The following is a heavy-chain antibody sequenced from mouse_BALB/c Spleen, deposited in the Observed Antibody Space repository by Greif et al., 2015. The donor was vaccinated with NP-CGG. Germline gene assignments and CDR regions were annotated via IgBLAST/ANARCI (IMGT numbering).Heavy chain of an antibody. CDR3: NAWRYDYFDY. J-gene: IGHJ2*01. D-gene: IGHD2-10*02. CDR2: IDPESGDT. V-gene: IGHV14-4*02. CDR1: GLNIKDYY. Sequence: EVQLQQSGAELVRSGASVKLSCTASGLNIKDYYMHWVKQRPEQGLEWIGWIDPESGDTEYAPKFQGKATMTADTSSNTAYLQLSSLTSEDTAVYYCNAWRYDYFDYWGQGTTLTVSS.